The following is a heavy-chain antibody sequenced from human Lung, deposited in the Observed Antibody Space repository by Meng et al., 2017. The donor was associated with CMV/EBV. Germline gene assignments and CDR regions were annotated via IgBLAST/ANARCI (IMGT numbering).Heavy chain of an antibody. J-gene: IGHJ5*01. CDR3: ARVYYDGTNYYFPIGS. CDR2: ISYDGDKK. D-gene: IGHD3-22*01. Sequence: XCVGSGYSFGNYAMHWVRQAPGKGLEWVAVISYDGDKKVYTDSVKSRFTISRDNSKNTLILQMNSLRTEDTSVYCCARVYYDGTNYYFPIGSWGQGXLVTVSS. V-gene: IGHV3-30*04. CDR1: GYSFGNYA.